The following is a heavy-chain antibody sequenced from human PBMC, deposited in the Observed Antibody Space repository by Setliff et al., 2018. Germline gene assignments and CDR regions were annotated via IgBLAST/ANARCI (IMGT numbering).Heavy chain of an antibody. CDR2: VYYSGTA. D-gene: IGHD5-12*01. Sequence: PSETLSLTCTVSGGSIRSSVSGSITSTSYYWAWIRQPPGKGLEWIGYVYYSGTAYYNPSLKSRVTVIVDTSKNQFSLRLSSVTAADTAVYYCARGGTFRYFDYWGQGTPVTVSS. CDR1: GGSIRSSVSGSITSTSYY. J-gene: IGHJ4*02. V-gene: IGHV4-61*01. CDR3: ARGGTFRYFDY.